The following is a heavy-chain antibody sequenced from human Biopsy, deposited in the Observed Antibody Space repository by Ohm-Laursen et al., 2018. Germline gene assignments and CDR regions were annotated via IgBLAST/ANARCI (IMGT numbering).Heavy chain of an antibody. V-gene: IGHV3-30*18. CDR2: ISFDGSDQ. Sequence: SLRLSCSASRFTFSTYGMHWVRQAPGKGLEWVAVISFDGSDQKYADSVKGRFTISRDNSKNTLYLQMNSLRAGDTAVFYCVKDRGAAGTDYYYGMDVWGQGTTVTVSS. CDR3: VKDRGAAGTDYYYGMDV. D-gene: IGHD3-10*01. CDR1: RFTFSTYG. J-gene: IGHJ6*02.